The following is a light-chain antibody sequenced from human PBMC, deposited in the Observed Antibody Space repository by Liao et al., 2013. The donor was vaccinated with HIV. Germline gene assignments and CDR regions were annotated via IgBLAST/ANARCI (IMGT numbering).Light chain of an antibody. CDR1: KLGNKY. CDR2: EDS. Sequence: SYELTQPPSVSVSPGQTASITCFGDKLGNKYASWYQQKPGQSPVLVIYEDSTRPSGIPERFSGSNSGNTASLTISGTQAMDEADYYCQAWDSSTGVFGGGTKLTVL. V-gene: IGLV3-1*01. CDR3: QAWDSSTGV. J-gene: IGLJ3*02.